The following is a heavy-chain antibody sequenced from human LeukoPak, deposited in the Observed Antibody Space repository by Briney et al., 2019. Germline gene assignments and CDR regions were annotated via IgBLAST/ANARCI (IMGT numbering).Heavy chain of an antibody. CDR1: GFTFSSYT. CDR2: ISYDGSNE. CDR3: ASEVNYYYGMDV. Sequence: GGSLRLSCAASGFTFSSYTMHWVRQAPGKGLEWLAVISYDGSNEHYADSVKGRLTIFRDNSKNTLYLQMNSLRGDDTAVYYCASEVNYYYGMDVWGQGTAVTVSS. V-gene: IGHV3-30-3*01. J-gene: IGHJ6*02.